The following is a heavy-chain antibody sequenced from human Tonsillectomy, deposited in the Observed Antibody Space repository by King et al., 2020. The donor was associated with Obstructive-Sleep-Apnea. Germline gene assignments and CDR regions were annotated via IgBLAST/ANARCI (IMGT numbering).Heavy chain of an antibody. CDR2: IDWDDNK. D-gene: IGHD1-26*01. CDR1: GFSLSTSKMC. CDR3: ARIHVSRGSYINFDY. Sequence: VTLKESGPALVKPTQTLTLTCTFSGFSLSTSKMCVSWIRQPPGKALEWLARIDWDDNKYYSTSLKTRLTISKDTSKNQVVLTMTNMDPVDTATYYCARIHVSRGSYINFDYWGQGTLVAVSS. V-gene: IGHV2-70*11. J-gene: IGHJ4*02.